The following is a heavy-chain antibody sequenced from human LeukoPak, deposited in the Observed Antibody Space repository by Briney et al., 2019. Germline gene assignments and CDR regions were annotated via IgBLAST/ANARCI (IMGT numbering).Heavy chain of an antibody. D-gene: IGHD2-15*01. CDR1: GGSISSYY. CDR3: ARDVTSYCSGGSCYSSGI. V-gene: IGHV4-59*01. CDR2: IYYSGST. J-gene: IGHJ3*02. Sequence: SETLSLTCTVSGGSISSYYWSWIRQPPGKGLEWIGYIYYSGSTNYNPSLKSRVTISVDTSKNQFSLKLSSVTAADTAVYYCARDVTSYCSGGSCYSSGIWGQGTMVTVSS.